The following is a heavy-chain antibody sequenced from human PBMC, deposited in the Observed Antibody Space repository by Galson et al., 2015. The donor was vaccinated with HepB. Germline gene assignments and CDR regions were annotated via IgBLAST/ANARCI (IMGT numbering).Heavy chain of an antibody. J-gene: IGHJ6*02. D-gene: IGHD3-3*01. CDR3: ARDRHSYSFWIDYTKIYYYYHGMDV. CDR2: IWYDGSDK. Sequence: SLRLSCAASGFTLSSYAMNWVRQAPGKGLEWVAVIWYDGSDKYYADSVKGRFTISRDNSKNTLYLQMDSLRVEDTGVYYCARDRHSYSFWIDYTKIYYYYHGMDVGGQGTTVTVSS. CDR1: GFTLSSYA. V-gene: IGHV3-33*01.